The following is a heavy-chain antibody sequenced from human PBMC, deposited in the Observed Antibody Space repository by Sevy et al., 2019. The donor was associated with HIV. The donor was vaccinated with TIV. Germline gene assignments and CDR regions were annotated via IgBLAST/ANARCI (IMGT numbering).Heavy chain of an antibody. Sequence: GGSLRLSCAASGFTFSSYTMNWVRQAPGKGLEWVSSITGGSSYIYYADSVKGRFTISRDNAKNSLYLQMNSLRVEDTAVYYCASPGTKGFDPWGQGTLVTVSS. V-gene: IGHV3-21*04. CDR3: ASPGTKGFDP. D-gene: IGHD2-8*01. CDR1: GFTFSSYT. J-gene: IGHJ5*02. CDR2: ITGGSSYI.